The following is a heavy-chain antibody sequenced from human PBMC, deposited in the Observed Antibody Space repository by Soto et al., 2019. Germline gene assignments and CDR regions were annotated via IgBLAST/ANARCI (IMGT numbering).Heavy chain of an antibody. D-gene: IGHD5-12*01. CDR1: GGSINTFY. CDR2: IFSSGST. CDR3: AREGSYSAYNFAHGIQLWSFDF. V-gene: IGHV4-4*07. Sequence: QVRLQESGPGLLKPSETLSLTCTVSGGSINTFYRSWVRQPAGKGLEWIGRIFSSGSTSFNPSLEGRVTRSVDASKIDFSLNLSSVTAADMAVYYCAREGSYSAYNFAHGIQLWSFDFWGQGAQVTVSS. J-gene: IGHJ4*02.